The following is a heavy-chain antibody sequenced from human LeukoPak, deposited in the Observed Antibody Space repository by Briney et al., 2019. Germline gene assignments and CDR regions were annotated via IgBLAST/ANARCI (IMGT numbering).Heavy chain of an antibody. V-gene: IGHV4-4*02. J-gene: IGHJ4*02. CDR2: IYHSGAT. CDR1: GGSISSSSSNC. D-gene: IGHD4-23*01. CDR3: ARNGGNSDFDY. Sequence: SEALSLTRAVSGGSISSSSSNCWTWVRQPPGKGLEWIGEIYHSGATNYNPSLKSRVTMLLDKSKNQFSLNLNSVTAADTAVYYCARNGGNSDFDYWGQGTLVTVSS.